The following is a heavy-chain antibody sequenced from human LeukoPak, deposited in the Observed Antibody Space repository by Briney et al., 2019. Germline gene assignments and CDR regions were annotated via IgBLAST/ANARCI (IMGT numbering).Heavy chain of an antibody. J-gene: IGHJ4*02. CDR2: INHSGST. V-gene: IGHV4-34*01. Sequence: SETLSLTCAVYGGSFSGYYWSWIRQPPGKGLEWIGEINHSGSTNYNPSLKSRVTISVDTSKNQFSLKLGSVTAADTAVYYCARRTRGSVRTRLAAAASPFDYWGQGTLVTVSS. CDR3: ARRTRGSVRTRLAAAASPFDY. D-gene: IGHD6-13*01. CDR1: GGSFSGYY.